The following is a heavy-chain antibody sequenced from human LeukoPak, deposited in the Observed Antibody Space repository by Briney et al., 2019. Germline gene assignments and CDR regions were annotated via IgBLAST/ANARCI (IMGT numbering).Heavy chain of an antibody. CDR3: ASSRVAGYCSSTSCYLNY. CDR1: GFTFSSYA. CDR2: ISSNGGST. V-gene: IGHV3-64*01. D-gene: IGHD2-2*01. J-gene: IGHJ4*02. Sequence: GGSLRLSCAASGFTFSSYAMHRVRQAPGKGLEYVSAISSNGGSTYYANSVKGRFTISRDNSKNTLYLQMGSLRAEDMAVYYCASSRVAGYCSSTSCYLNYWGQGTLVTVSS.